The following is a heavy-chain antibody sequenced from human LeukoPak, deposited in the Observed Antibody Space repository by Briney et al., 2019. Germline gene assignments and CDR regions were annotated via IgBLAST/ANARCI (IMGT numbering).Heavy chain of an antibody. D-gene: IGHD6-19*01. Sequence: PGRSLRLSCAASGFTFSSYAMHWVRQAPGKGLEWVAVISYGGSNKYYADSVKGRFTISRDNSKNTLYLQMNSLRAEDTAVYYCARDLSIAVAGNPGVSWGQGTLVTVSS. CDR3: ARDLSIAVAGNPGVS. CDR1: GFTFSSYA. J-gene: IGHJ5*02. V-gene: IGHV3-30-3*01. CDR2: ISYGGSNK.